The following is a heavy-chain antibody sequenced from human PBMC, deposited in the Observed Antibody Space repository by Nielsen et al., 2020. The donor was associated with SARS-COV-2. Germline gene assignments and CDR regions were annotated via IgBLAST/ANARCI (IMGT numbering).Heavy chain of an antibody. V-gene: IGHV3-72*01. D-gene: IGHD5-12*01. CDR1: GFTFSSYA. Sequence: GESLKISCAASGFTFSSYAMHWVRQAPGKGLEWVGRTRNKANSYTTEYAASVKGRFTISRDDSSNSMYLQMNSLKTEDTAVYYCAGAGDRGYTAWDYWGQGTLVTVSS. J-gene: IGHJ4*02. CDR2: TRNKANSYTT. CDR3: AGAGDRGYTAWDY.